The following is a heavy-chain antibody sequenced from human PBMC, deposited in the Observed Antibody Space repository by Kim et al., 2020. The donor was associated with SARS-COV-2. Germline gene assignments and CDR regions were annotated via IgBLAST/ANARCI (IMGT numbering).Heavy chain of an antibody. CDR3: ARAETIFGVVIGCFDY. CDR1: GGSISSGGYY. V-gene: IGHV4-31*03. CDR2: TYYSGNT. Sequence: SETLSLTCTVSGGSISSGGYYWSWIRQHPGKGLEWIGNTYYSGNTYYNPSLKSRVTISVDTSKNQFSLKLSSVTAADTAVYYCARAETIFGVVIGCFDYWGQGTLVTVSS. J-gene: IGHJ4*01. D-gene: IGHD3-3*01.